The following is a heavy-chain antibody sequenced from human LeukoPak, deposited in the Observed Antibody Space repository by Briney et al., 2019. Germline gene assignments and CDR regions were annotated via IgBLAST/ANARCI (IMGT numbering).Heavy chain of an antibody. V-gene: IGHV3-21*01. D-gene: IGHD2-21*02. CDR3: ARAAYCGGDCYSNY. CDR2: ISSSSSYI. CDR1: GFTFSSYS. Sequence: GVSLRLSCAASGFTFSSYSMNWVRQAPGKGLEWVSSISSSSSYIYYADSVKGRFTISRDNAKNSLYLQMNSLRAEDTAVYYCARAAYCGGDCYSNYWGQGTLVTVSS. J-gene: IGHJ4*02.